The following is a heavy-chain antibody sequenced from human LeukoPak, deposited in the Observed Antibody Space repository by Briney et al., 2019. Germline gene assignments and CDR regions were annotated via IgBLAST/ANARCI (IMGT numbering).Heavy chain of an antibody. CDR2: IYTSGSS. CDR3: ARDLRHAEFDY. V-gene: IGHV4-4*07. J-gene: IGHJ4*02. CDR1: GASISSYF. Sequence: AETLSLTCTVSGASISSYFWSWIRQHAGKGLEWIGRIYTSGSSNYNPSLKSRVTISLDKSKNQFSLELSSVTAADTAVYYCARDLRHAEFDYWGQGTLVTVSS.